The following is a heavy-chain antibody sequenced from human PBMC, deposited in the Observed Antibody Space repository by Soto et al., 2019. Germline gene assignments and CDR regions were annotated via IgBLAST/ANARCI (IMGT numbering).Heavy chain of an antibody. Sequence: GGALRLSCAASGFTFSSYAMKWVRQAPGKGLEWVSLIGESGTPTYYADSVKGRFTISRDNSKSTLYLQMNSLRAEDTAVYYCARDRKHYYYYYMDVWGKGTTVTVSS. CDR1: GFTFSSYA. V-gene: IGHV3-23*01. CDR3: ARDRKHYYYYYMDV. CDR2: IGESGTPT. J-gene: IGHJ6*03.